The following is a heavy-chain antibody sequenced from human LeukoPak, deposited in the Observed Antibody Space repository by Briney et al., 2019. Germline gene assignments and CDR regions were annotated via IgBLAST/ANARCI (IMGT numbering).Heavy chain of an antibody. V-gene: IGHV1-24*01. Sequence: GASVKVSCKVSGYTLTELSMHWVRQAPGKGLEWMGGFDPEEGETIYAQKFQGRVTMTEDTSTDTAYMELSSLRSEDTAVYYCATSLRSDGDYGMDYWGQGTLATVSS. D-gene: IGHD4-17*01. CDR1: GYTLTELS. CDR3: ATSLRSDGDYGMDY. J-gene: IGHJ4*02. CDR2: FDPEEGET.